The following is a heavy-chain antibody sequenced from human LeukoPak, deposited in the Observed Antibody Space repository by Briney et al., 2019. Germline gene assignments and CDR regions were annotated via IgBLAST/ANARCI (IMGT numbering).Heavy chain of an antibody. D-gene: IGHD2-2*01. Sequence: GGSLRLSCAASGFTFSSYAMHWVRQAPGKGLEWVAVISYDGSNKYYADSVKGRFTISRDNSKNTLYLQMNSLRAEGTAVYYCARARYCSSTSCPPTNYYGMDVWGQGTTVTVSS. CDR2: ISYDGSNK. CDR1: GFTFSSYA. V-gene: IGHV3-30-3*01. CDR3: ARARYCSSTSCPPTNYYGMDV. J-gene: IGHJ6*02.